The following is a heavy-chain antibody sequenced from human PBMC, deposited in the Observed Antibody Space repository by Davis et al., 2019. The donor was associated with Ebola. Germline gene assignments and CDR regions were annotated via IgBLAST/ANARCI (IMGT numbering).Heavy chain of an antibody. CDR3: ARVREYSSSSYYYYYGMDV. Sequence: GESLKISCAASGFTFSSYWMHWVRQAPGKGLEWVANIKQDGSEKYYVDSVKGRFTISRDNAKNSLYLQMNSLRAEDTAVYYCARVREYSSSSYYYYYGMDVWGQGTTVTVSS. CDR2: IKQDGSEK. J-gene: IGHJ6*02. D-gene: IGHD6-13*01. V-gene: IGHV3-7*03. CDR1: GFTFSSYW.